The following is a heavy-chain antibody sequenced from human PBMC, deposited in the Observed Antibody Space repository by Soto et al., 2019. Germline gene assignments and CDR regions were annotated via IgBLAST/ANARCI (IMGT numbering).Heavy chain of an antibody. J-gene: IGHJ4*02. V-gene: IGHV2-5*02. CDR3: ARALGSWGSYYFEH. D-gene: IGHD3-16*01. CDR1: GFSLDTWGVG. Sequence: QITLKESGPTLVRPTQTLTLTCTVSGFSLDTWGVGVGWIRQPPGKAPEWLALIYWDDDKRYSPSLKNRLTITKDTSNNQVVLTVTNMDPVDTVTYYCARALGSWGSYYFEHWGQGTLVTVSS. CDR2: IYWDDDK.